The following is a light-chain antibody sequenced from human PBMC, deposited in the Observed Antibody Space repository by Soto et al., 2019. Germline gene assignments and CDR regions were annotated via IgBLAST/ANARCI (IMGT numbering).Light chain of an antibody. J-gene: IGLJ1*01. CDR2: EGS. CDR1: SSDVGSYNL. CDR3: CSYAGNSSFV. Sequence: QSVLTQPGSVSGSPGQSITISCTGTSSDVGSYNLVSWYQQHPGTAPKLMIYEGSKWPSGVSNRFSGSKSGNTASLTISGLQAEDEADYYCCSYAGNSSFVFGTGTKVTV. V-gene: IGLV2-23*01.